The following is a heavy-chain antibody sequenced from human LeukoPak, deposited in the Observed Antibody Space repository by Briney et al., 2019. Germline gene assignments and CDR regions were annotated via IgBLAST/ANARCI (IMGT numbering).Heavy chain of an antibody. J-gene: IGHJ4*02. D-gene: IGHD2-15*01. V-gene: IGHV3-7*05. CDR3: ARGYCGGGFCSPFD. CDR1: GFTFTWYR. Sequence: PGGSLRLSCAASGFTFTWYRMNWVRQAPGKGLEWVANIRADGNEAWYVDSVKGRFTISRENAKNSLYLQMNSLRADDRAVYYWARGYCGGGFCSPFDRGQGALVTVSS. CDR2: IRADGNEA.